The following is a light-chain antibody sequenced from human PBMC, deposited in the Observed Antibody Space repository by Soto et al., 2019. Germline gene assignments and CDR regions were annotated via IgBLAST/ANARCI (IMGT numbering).Light chain of an antibody. CDR2: SVS. CDR1: SSDVGGYNY. CDR3: SSYTSSDTHV. V-gene: IGLV2-14*03. Sequence: QSALTQPASVSGSPGQSITISCTGTSSDVGGYNYVSWYQHHPGKAPKLMISSVSSRPSGVSNRFSGSKSGNTASLTISGLQPEDEADYYCSSYTSSDTHVFGTGTKVTVL. J-gene: IGLJ1*01.